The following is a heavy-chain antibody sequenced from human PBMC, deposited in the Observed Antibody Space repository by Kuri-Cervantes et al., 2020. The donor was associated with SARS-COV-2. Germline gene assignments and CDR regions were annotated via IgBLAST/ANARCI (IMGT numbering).Heavy chain of an antibody. CDR2: MNPNSGNT. CDR1: GYTFTSYD. J-gene: IGHJ4*02. D-gene: IGHD4-23*01. CDR3: ARQNLYGGNPQGPFDY. V-gene: IGHV1-8*02. Sequence: ASVKVSCKASGYTFTSYDINWVRQATGQGLEWMGWMNPNSGNTGYAQKFQGRVTMTRNTSISTAYMELSSLKASDTAMYYCARQNLYGGNPQGPFDYWGQGTLVTVSS.